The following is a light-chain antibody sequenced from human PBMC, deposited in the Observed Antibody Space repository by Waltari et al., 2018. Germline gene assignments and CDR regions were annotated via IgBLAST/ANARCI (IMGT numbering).Light chain of an antibody. CDR3: QKYDTSLLT. J-gene: IGKJ4*01. V-gene: IGKV1-27*01. CDR1: QSISNS. CDR2: GAS. Sequence: DIQMTQFPSSLSASVGDEVIITCRASQSISNSLAWYQQKPGKVPKLLIYGASTLTPGAPSRFRGSGSGTYFTLTINSFQPEDVATYYCQKYDTSLLTFGGGTKVEI.